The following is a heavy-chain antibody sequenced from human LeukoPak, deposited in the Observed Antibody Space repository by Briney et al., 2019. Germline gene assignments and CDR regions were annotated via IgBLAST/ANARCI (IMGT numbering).Heavy chain of an antibody. CDR2: ISARGDNT. J-gene: IGHJ4*02. CDR1: GFTFTNDA. D-gene: IGHD3-10*01. CDR3: AKAYHYGAGSSFDY. Sequence: GGSLRLSCAAPGFTFTNDAMRWVRQAPGKGLERVSAISARGDNTYYADSVKGRFSISRDNSQNTQYLQMNSLRAEDTAIYYCAKAYHYGAGSSFDYWGQGILVTVSS. V-gene: IGHV3-23*01.